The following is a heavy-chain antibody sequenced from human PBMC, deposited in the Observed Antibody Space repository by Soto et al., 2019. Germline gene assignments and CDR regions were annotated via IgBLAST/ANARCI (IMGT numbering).Heavy chain of an antibody. Sequence: GGSLRLSCAASGFTFSSYWMHWVRQAPGKGLVWVSRINSDGSSTSYADSVKGRFTISRDNAKNTLYLQMNSLRAEDTAVYYCARVQRDGSGSYAFDYWGQGTLVTVSS. CDR3: ARVQRDGSGSYAFDY. D-gene: IGHD3-10*01. V-gene: IGHV3-74*01. J-gene: IGHJ4*02. CDR2: INSDGSST. CDR1: GFTFSSYW.